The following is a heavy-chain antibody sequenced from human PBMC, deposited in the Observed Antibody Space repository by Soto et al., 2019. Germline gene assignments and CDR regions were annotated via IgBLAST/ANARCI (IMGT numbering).Heavy chain of an antibody. CDR3: ARARYCSGGSCYWFDP. D-gene: IGHD2-15*01. CDR2: IIPILGIA. J-gene: IGHJ5*02. Sequence: SVKVSCKASGGTFSSYTISWVRQAPGQGLEWMGRIIPILGIANYAQKFQGRVTITADKSTSTAYMELSSLRSEDTAVYYCARARYCSGGSCYWFDPWGQGTLVTVSS. V-gene: IGHV1-69*02. CDR1: GGTFSSYT.